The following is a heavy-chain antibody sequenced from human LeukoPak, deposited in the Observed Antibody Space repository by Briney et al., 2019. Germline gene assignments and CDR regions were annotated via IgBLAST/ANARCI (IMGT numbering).Heavy chain of an antibody. CDR1: GFTFSSYA. V-gene: IGHV3-30*04. J-gene: IGHJ4*02. Sequence: GGSLRLSCAASGFTFSSYAMHWVRQAPGKGLEWVAVISYDGSNKYYADSVKGRFTISRDNSKNTLYLQMNSLRAEDTAVYYCAREDEYSSSSWDYWGQGTLVTVSS. D-gene: IGHD6-6*01. CDR3: AREDEYSSSSWDY. CDR2: ISYDGSNK.